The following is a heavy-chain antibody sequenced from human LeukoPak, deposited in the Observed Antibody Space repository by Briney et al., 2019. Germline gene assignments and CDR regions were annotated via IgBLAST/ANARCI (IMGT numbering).Heavy chain of an antibody. V-gene: IGHV3-20*04. CDR2: INWNGGST. J-gene: IGHJ4*02. D-gene: IGHD3-16*02. CDR3: ARGSGDYVWGSYRYTDY. Sequence: GRSLRLSCAASGFTFDDYGMSWARHAPGKGLDSVSGINWNGGSTGYADSVKGRFTISRDNAKNSLYLQMNSLRAEDTALYYCARGSGDYVWGSYRYTDYWGQGTLVTVSS. CDR1: GFTFDDYG.